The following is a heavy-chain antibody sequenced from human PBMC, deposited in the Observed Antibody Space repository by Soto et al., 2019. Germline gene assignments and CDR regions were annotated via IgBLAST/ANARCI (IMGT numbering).Heavy chain of an antibody. Sequence: EVQLVESGGGLGQPGGSLRVSSAASGFTFSSYWMHCVRQAPGKGLVWVSRINSDGSSTSYAESVKGRFTISRDNAKNTLYLQMNSLRAEDTAIYYCARRGAVAGLHYWGQGTLVTVSS. V-gene: IGHV3-74*01. CDR1: GFTFSSYW. CDR3: ARRGAVAGLHY. D-gene: IGHD6-19*01. J-gene: IGHJ4*02. CDR2: INSDGSST.